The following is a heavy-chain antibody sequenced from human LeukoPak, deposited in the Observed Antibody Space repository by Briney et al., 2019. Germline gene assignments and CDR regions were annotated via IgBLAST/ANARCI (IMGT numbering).Heavy chain of an antibody. J-gene: IGHJ4*02. V-gene: IGHV4-34*01. CDR1: GGSFSGYY. CDR2: ISHSGST. CDR3: ARGPYYDSSGYYLNY. D-gene: IGHD3-22*01. Sequence: PSETLSPTCAVYGGSFSGYYWSWIRQPPGKGLEWIGEISHSGSTNYNPSLKSRVTISVDTSKNQFSLKLSSVTAADTAVYYCARGPYYDSSGYYLNYWGQGTLVTVSS.